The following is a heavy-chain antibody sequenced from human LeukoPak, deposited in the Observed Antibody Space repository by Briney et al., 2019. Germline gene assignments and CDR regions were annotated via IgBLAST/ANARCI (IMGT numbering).Heavy chain of an antibody. Sequence: GGSLRLSCAASGFTFSSYGMHWVRQAPGKGLEWVAVIWYDGSNKYYANSVKGRFTISRDNSKNTLYLQMNSLRAEDTAVYYCARDLGGSCYDPWGQGTLVTVSS. V-gene: IGHV3-33*01. J-gene: IGHJ5*02. CDR3: ARDLGGSCYDP. CDR1: GFTFSSYG. D-gene: IGHD2-15*01. CDR2: IWYDGSNK.